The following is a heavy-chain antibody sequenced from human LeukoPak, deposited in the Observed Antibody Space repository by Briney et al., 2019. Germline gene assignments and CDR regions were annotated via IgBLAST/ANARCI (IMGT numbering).Heavy chain of an antibody. CDR3: ARVIGGIAVLFRDVNWFAP. V-gene: IGHV4-38-2*02. D-gene: IGHD6-19*01. CDR2: IHHSGNT. J-gene: IGHJ5*02. CDR1: GYSISSGYY. Sequence: SETLSLTCTVSGYSISSGYYWGWIRQPPGKGLEWVGSIHHSGNTYYNPSLKSRVTISVDTSKNQFSVRLSSVTAADTAVYYCARVIGGIAVLFRDVNWFAPWGQGTLVTVSS.